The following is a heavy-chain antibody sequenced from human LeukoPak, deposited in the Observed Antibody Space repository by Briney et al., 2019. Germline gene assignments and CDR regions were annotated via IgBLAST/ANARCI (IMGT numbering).Heavy chain of an antibody. CDR2: ISYDGSNK. V-gene: IGHV3-30-3*01. D-gene: IGHD1-14*01. CDR1: GFTFSRYA. CDR3: AARREPY. J-gene: IGHJ4*02. Sequence: GGSLRLSCAASGFTFSRYAMHWVRQAPGKGLEWVSVISYDGSNKYYADSVKGRFTISRDNSKNTLYLQMNSLRAEDTAVYYCAARREPYWGQGTLVTVSS.